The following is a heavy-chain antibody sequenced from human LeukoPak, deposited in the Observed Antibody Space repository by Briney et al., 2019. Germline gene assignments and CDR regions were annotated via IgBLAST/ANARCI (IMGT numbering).Heavy chain of an antibody. D-gene: IGHD4-17*01. CDR2: IGSDCNSYAT. CDR1: GLTFSGSA. V-gene: IGHV3-73*01. Sequence: PGGSLRLPCVASGLTFSGSAMHWVRQASGKGVEWVGRIGSDCNSYATAYAASVRGRFTIYRDDSENTAYLQMNSLNTEDTAVYYCTRLNDYGDPSFDYWGQGTLVTVSS. CDR3: TRLNDYGDPSFDY. J-gene: IGHJ4*02.